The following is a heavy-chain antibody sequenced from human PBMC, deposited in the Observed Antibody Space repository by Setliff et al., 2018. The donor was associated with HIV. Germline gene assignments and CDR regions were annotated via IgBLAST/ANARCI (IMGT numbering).Heavy chain of an antibody. CDR3: ATRGEQLYFYGMDV. CDR2: IDPNTGSP. D-gene: IGHD1-26*01. Sequence: ASVKVSCKASGYTITTYGLNWVRQVPGQGLEWMGWIDPNTGSPTYARGFTGRFVFSFDTSVSTAYLQISGLKAEDTAVYYCATRGEQLYFYGMDVWGQGTTVTVSS. CDR1: GYTITTYG. V-gene: IGHV7-4-1*02. J-gene: IGHJ6*02.